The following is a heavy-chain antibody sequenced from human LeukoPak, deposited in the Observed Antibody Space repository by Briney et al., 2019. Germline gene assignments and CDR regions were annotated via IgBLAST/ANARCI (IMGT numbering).Heavy chain of an antibody. CDR1: GGTFSSYA. D-gene: IGHD4-17*01. V-gene: IGHV1-69*13. CDR3: ARDVTVATFDAFDI. J-gene: IGHJ3*02. Sequence: SVKVSCKASGGTFSSYAISWVRQAPGQGLEWMGGIIPIFGTANYAQKFQGRVTITADESTSTTYMELSSLRSEDTAVYYCARDVTVATFDAFDIWGQGTMVTVSS. CDR2: IIPIFGTA.